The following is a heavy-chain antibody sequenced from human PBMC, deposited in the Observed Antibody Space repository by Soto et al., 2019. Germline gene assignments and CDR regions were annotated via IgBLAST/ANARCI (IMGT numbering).Heavy chain of an antibody. Sequence: HPGGSLRLSCTASGFTFGDYAMSWLRQAPGKGLEWVGFIRSKAYGGTTEYAASVKGRFTISRDDSKSIAYLQMNSLKTEDTAVYYCTREDIVAKIMGYYYYYMDVWGKGTTVTVSS. V-gene: IGHV3-49*03. D-gene: IGHD5-12*01. CDR2: IRSKAYGGTT. CDR1: GFTFGDYA. CDR3: TREDIVAKIMGYYYYYMDV. J-gene: IGHJ6*03.